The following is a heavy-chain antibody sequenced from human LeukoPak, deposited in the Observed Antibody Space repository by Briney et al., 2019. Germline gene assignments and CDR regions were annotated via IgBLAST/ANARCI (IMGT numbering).Heavy chain of an antibody. Sequence: PAASVKVSCKASGGTFSSYAISWVRQAPGQGLEWMGRIIPIFGIANYAQKFRGRVTITADKSTSTAYMELSSLRSEDTAVYYCARDFVVVVPAADYYYYGMDVWGQGTTVTVSS. J-gene: IGHJ6*02. CDR3: ARDFVVVVPAADYYYYGMDV. V-gene: IGHV1-69*04. CDR1: GGTFSSYA. D-gene: IGHD2-2*01. CDR2: IIPIFGIA.